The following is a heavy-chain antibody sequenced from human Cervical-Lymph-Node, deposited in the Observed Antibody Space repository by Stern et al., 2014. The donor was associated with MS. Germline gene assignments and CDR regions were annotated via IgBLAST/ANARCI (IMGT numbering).Heavy chain of an antibody. CDR1: GYTLTELS. CDR2: FDPEDGAT. CDR3: ATDWEYCSGGSCYSVPLGY. Sequence: QVQLVASGAEVKKPGASVKVSCKVSGYTLTELSMHWVRQAPGKGLEWLGGFDPEDGATIYAQKFQGRVTLTGDTSAHTAYMELSSLRSEDTAVYYCATDWEYCSGGSCYSVPLGYWGQGTLITVSS. D-gene: IGHD2-15*01. V-gene: IGHV1-24*01. J-gene: IGHJ4*02.